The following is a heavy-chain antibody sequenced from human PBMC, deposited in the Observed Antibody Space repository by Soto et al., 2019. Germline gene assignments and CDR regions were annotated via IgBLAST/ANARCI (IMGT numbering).Heavy chain of an antibody. CDR3: ASGPVRAARLDWFDP. V-gene: IGHV4-30-2*01. CDR2: IYHSGST. D-gene: IGHD6-6*01. J-gene: IGHJ5*02. Sequence: SETLSLTCAVSGGSISSGGYSWSWIRQPLGKGLEWIGYIYHSGSTYYNPSLKSRVTISVDTSKNQFSLKLSSVTAADTAVYYCASGPVRAARLDWFDPWGQGTLVTVSS. CDR1: GGSISSGGYS.